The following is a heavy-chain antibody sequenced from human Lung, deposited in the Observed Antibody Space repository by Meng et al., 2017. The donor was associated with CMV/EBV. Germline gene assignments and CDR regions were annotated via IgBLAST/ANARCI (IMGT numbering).Heavy chain of an antibody. Sequence: SXVVSGFNLRDYEVNWVRQAPGKGLEWVAYMTTSGNSIHYAASVRGRFTISRDNAQNSFFLHMDSLRVEDTAVYYCARDMDYTSAAYDYWGQGTXVTVSS. CDR1: GFNLRDYE. D-gene: IGHD2-2*02. J-gene: IGHJ4*02. V-gene: IGHV3-48*03. CDR2: MTTSGNSI. CDR3: ARDMDYTSAAYDY.